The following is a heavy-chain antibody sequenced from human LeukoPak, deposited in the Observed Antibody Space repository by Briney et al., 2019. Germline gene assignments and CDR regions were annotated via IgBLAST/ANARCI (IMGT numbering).Heavy chain of an antibody. D-gene: IGHD3-22*01. CDR3: ARVITSDWDYYDSSGPHSFDP. V-gene: IGHV4-30-4*08. CDR1: GGSISSGDYY. CDR2: IYYSGST. J-gene: IGHJ5*02. Sequence: SETLSLTCTVSGGSISSGDYYWSWIRQPPGTGLEWIGYIYYSGSTYYNPSLKSRVTISVDTSKNQFSLKLSSVTAADTAVYYCARVITSDWDYYDSSGPHSFDPWGQGTLVTVSS.